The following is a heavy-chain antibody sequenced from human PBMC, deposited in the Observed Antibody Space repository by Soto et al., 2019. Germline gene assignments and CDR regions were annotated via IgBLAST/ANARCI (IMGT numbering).Heavy chain of an antibody. CDR3: ARENVLSYVDTAMLDYFDY. CDR2: ISAYNGNT. J-gene: IGHJ4*02. CDR1: GYTFTTYG. V-gene: IGHV1-18*01. Sequence: QVQLVQSGADVKKPGASVKVSCKASGYTFTTYGISWVRQAPGQGLEWMGWISAYNGNTNYAQKLQGRVTMTTDTSTSTAYMELRSLRSDDTAVYYCARENVLSYVDTAMLDYFDYWGQGTLVTVSS. D-gene: IGHD5-18*01.